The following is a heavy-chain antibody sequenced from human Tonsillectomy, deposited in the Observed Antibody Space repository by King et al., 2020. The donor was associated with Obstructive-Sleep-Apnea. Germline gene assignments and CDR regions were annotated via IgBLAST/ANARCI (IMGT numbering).Heavy chain of an antibody. CDR1: GFSFSTYA. Sequence: VQLVESGGGVVQPGRSLTLSCAAPGFSFSTYAVHWVRQAPGKGLEWLAVISYNGNKKYYPDSVKGRFTISRDNAKNTLYLQMNSLKIEDTAVFYCARDSSQNDDFLTGFLPYFDFWGQGALVTVSS. V-gene: IGHV3-30-3*01. CDR2: ISYNGNKK. J-gene: IGHJ4*02. D-gene: IGHD3-9*01. CDR3: ARDSSQNDDFLTGFLPYFDF.